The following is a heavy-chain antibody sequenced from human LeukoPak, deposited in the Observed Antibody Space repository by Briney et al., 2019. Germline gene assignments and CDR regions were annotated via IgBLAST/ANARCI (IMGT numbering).Heavy chain of an antibody. V-gene: IGHV1-2*02. J-gene: IGHJ3*02. CDR2: INPNSGGT. CDR1: GYTFTGYY. D-gene: IGHD3-22*01. Sequence: ASVKVSCKASGYTFTGYYMHWVRQAPGQGLEWMGWINPNSGGTNYAQKFQGRVTMTRDTSISTAYMELSRLRSDDTAVYYCATTPRYYYDSSGYVDIWGQGTMVTVSS. CDR3: ATTPRYYYDSSGYVDI.